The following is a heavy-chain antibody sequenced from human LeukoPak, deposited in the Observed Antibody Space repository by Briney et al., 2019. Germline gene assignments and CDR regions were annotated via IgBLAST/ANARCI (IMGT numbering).Heavy chain of an antibody. V-gene: IGHV3-64*01. CDR1: GFTFSSYA. CDR3: ARRGSSGWYVDV. D-gene: IGHD6-19*01. J-gene: IGHJ6*03. Sequence: LGGSLRLSCAASGFTFSSYAMHWVRQAPGQGLEYVSVISANGDSTYYANSVKGRFTISRDNSKNTLYLQMGGLRGEDMAVYYCARRGSSGWYVDVWGKGTTVTVSS. CDR2: ISANGDST.